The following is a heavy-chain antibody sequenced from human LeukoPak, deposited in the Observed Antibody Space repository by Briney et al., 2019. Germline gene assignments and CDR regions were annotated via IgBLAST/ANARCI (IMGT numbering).Heavy chain of an antibody. V-gene: IGHV3-30*03. J-gene: IGHJ6*02. CDR3: ARDCADIVVVPAANLTYYYYGMDV. D-gene: IGHD2-2*01. Sequence: GRSLRLSCAASGFTFSSYGMHWVRQAPGKGLEWVAVISYDGSNKYYADSVKGRFTISRDNSKNTLYLQMNSLRAEDTAVYYCARDCADIVVVPAANLTYYYYGMDVWGQGTTVTVSS. CDR2: ISYDGSNK. CDR1: GFTFSSYG.